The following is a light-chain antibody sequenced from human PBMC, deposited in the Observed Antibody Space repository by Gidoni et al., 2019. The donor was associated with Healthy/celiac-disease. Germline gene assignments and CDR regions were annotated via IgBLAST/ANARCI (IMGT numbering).Light chain of an antibody. J-gene: IGKJ4*01. CDR1: QSIISY. CDR3: QQSYSTPLT. V-gene: IGKV1-39*01. Sequence: DIQMTQSPSSLSASVGDRVTITCRASQSIISYLNWYQQKPGKAPKLLIYAPSSLQSGVPSRFSGSGSGTDFTLTISSLQPEDFGTYYCQQSYSTPLTFGGGTKVEIK. CDR2: APS.